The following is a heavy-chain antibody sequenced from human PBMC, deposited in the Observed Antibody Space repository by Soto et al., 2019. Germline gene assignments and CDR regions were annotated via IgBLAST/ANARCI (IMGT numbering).Heavy chain of an antibody. V-gene: IGHV3-23*01. CDR2: ISGSGNSP. D-gene: IGHD3-16*01. CDR3: AKRGGEY. Sequence: EVRLLESGGGLVQPGGSLRLSCAASGITFSTYAMTWVRQAPGKGLEWVSTISGSGNSPYYADSVKGRFTISRDNSKNTVYLQMNSLRVEDTALYYCAKRGGEYWGQGTLVTVSP. CDR1: GITFSTYA. J-gene: IGHJ4*02.